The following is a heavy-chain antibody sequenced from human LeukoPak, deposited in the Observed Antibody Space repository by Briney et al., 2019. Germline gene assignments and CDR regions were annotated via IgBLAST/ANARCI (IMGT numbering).Heavy chain of an antibody. CDR3: ARDRSIAVAGVRAFDI. V-gene: IGHV1-18*01. D-gene: IGHD6-19*01. CDR1: GYTFTSYG. CDR2: ISAYNGNT. J-gene: IGHJ3*02. Sequence: GASVKVSCKASGYTFTSYGISWVRQAPGQGLEWMGWISAYNGNTNYAQKLQGRVTMTTDTSTSTAYMELRRLRSDDTAVYYCARDRSIAVAGVRAFDIWGQGTMVTVSS.